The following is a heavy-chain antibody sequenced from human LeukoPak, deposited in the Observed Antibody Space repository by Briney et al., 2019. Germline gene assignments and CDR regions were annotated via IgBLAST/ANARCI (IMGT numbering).Heavy chain of an antibody. CDR1: GFTVSDNY. J-gene: IGHJ3*02. Sequence: PGGSLRLSCAASGFTVSDNYMSWVRQAPGKGLEWVSVIYSGGSTYYADSVKGRFTISRDNSKNTLYLQMNSLRAEDTAVYYCARGGITLVRGALPNAFDIWGQGTMVTVSS. CDR3: ARGGITLVRGALPNAFDI. CDR2: IYSGGST. V-gene: IGHV3-53*01. D-gene: IGHD3-10*01.